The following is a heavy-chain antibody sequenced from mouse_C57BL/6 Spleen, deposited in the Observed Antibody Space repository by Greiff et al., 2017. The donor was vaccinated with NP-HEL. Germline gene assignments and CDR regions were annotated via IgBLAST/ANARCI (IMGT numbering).Heavy chain of an antibody. CDR3: ARYYYGRPYAMDY. D-gene: IGHD1-1*01. J-gene: IGHJ4*01. Sequence: QVQLQQPGAELVMPGASVKLSCKASGYTFTSYWMHWVKQRPGQGLEWIGEIDPSDSYTNYNQKFKGKSTLTVDKSSSTAYMQLSSLTSEDSAVYYCARYYYGRPYAMDYWGQGTSVTVSS. CDR1: GYTFTSYW. CDR2: IDPSDSYT. V-gene: IGHV1-69*01.